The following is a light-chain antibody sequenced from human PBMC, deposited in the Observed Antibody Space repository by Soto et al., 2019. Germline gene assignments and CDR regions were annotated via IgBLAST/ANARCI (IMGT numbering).Light chain of an antibody. CDR3: LHYNDWPRWT. J-gene: IGKJ1*01. Sequence: ELVMTQSPDILSVSPGERATLSCRASQSVTSNLAWYQKKPGQGPRLLLYGASTRATDTPPRFTGSGSGTEFTLTISSLQSEDFALYYCLHYNDWPRWTFGQGTKVDIK. V-gene: IGKV3-15*01. CDR2: GAS. CDR1: QSVTSN.